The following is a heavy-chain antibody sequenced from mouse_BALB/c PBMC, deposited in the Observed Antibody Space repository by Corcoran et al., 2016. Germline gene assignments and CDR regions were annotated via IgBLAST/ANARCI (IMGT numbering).Heavy chain of an antibody. D-gene: IGHD1-1*01. V-gene: IGHV9-3*02. CDR2: INTNTGEP. J-gene: IGHJ4*01. Sequence: QIQLVQSGPELKKPGETVKISCKASGYTLTKYAFNWVKQAPGKGLKYMGWINTNTGEPTYAEEFKGRFAFSLETSASTAYLQINNLKDEDTATYFCARMYGSERAMDYWGQGTSVTISS. CDR3: ARMYGSERAMDY. CDR1: GYTLTKYA.